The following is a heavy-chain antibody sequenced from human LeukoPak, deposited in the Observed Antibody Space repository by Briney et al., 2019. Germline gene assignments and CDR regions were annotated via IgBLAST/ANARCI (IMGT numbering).Heavy chain of an antibody. Sequence: ASVKVSCKAPGYTFTSSAMNWVRQAPGQGLEWMGWINTNTGNPTYAQGFTGRFVFSLDTSVSTAYLQISSLKAEDTAVYYCARQGPGYCGSTSCYGVDYWGQGTLVTVSS. CDR2: INTNTGNP. D-gene: IGHD2-2*01. CDR1: GYTFTSSA. J-gene: IGHJ4*02. CDR3: ARQGPGYCGSTSCYGVDY. V-gene: IGHV7-4-1*02.